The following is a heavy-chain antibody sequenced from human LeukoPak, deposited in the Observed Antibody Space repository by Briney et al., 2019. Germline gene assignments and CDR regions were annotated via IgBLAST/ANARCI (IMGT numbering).Heavy chain of an antibody. D-gene: IGHD3-22*01. V-gene: IGHV4-61*08. J-gene: IGHJ5*02. CDR3: ARQGTYYYDSPDWFDP. CDR1: GGSISSGGYY. Sequence: TSETLSLTCTVSGGSISSGGYYWSWIRQPPGKGLEWIGYIYYSGSTNYNPSLKSRVTISVDTSKNQFSLKLSSVTAADTAVYYCARQGTYYYDSPDWFDPWGQGTLVTVSS. CDR2: IYYSGST.